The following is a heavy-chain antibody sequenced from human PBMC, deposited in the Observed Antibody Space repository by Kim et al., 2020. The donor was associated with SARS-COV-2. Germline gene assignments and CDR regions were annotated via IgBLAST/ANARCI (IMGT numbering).Heavy chain of an antibody. Sequence: GGSLRLSCAASGFTFSSYAMSWVRQAPGKGLEWVSAISGSGGSTYYADSVKGRFTISRDNSKNTLYLQMNSLRAEDTAVYYCAKAGFGAQIDNYYYMDVWGKGTTVTVSS. CDR3: AKAGFGAQIDNYYYMDV. CDR1: GFTFSSYA. CDR2: ISGSGGST. V-gene: IGHV3-23*01. J-gene: IGHJ6*03. D-gene: IGHD3-10*01.